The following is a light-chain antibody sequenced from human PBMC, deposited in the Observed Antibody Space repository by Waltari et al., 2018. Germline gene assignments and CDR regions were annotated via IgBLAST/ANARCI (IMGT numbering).Light chain of an antibody. CDR2: ASS. CDR1: QNIGHY. Sequence: IVLTQSPGTLSLSPGGRATLSCRASQNIGHYLAWYQKQPGQAPRLLIDASSTSAAGIPDRFSGSGSWADFSLTITRLEPDDFAVYYCQHHFRLPATFGQGTKV. V-gene: IGKV3-20*01. J-gene: IGKJ1*01. CDR3: QHHFRLPAT.